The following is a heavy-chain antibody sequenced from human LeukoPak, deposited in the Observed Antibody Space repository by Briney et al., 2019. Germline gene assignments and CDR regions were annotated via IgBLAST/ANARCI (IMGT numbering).Heavy chain of an antibody. CDR1: GFTFSSYA. J-gene: IGHJ4*02. V-gene: IGHV3-23*01. CDR2: IGGSGGTT. Sequence: GSLRLSCAASGFTFSSYAMSWVRQAPGKGLEWGSSIGGSGGTTFYADSVKGRFTISRDNSKNTLFLQMSSLRAEDTAVYYCAKGYCASTTCYARFENWGQGTLVTVSS. D-gene: IGHD2-2*01. CDR3: AKGYCASTTCYARFEN.